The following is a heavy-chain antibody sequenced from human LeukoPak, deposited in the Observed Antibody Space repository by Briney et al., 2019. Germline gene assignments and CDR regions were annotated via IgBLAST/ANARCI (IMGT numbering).Heavy chain of an antibody. CDR3: ARSTMVRGVIIGQIDY. Sequence: ASVKVSCKASGYTFTKFGISWVRQAPGQGLEWLGWISAHNGNTNYAQRLQGRVTMTTETSTSTAYMDLRSLRSEDTAAYYCARSTMVRGVIIGQIDYWGQGTLVTVSS. CDR1: GYTFTKFG. J-gene: IGHJ4*02. V-gene: IGHV1-18*01. CDR2: ISAHNGNT. D-gene: IGHD3-10*01.